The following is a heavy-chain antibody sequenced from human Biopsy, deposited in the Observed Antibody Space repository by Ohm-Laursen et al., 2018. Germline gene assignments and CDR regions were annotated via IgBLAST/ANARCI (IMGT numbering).Heavy chain of an antibody. Sequence: ETLSLTCAVSGGSISSFYWTWIRRPPGKGPEWIGDISDSGSTNYKPSLKSRVIISVDTSKNQFSLNLSSVTAADTAVYYCARRGSGGRSFDHWGQGTLVTVSS. V-gene: IGHV4-59*08. CDR1: GGSISSFY. CDR2: ISDSGST. D-gene: IGHD2-15*01. J-gene: IGHJ4*02. CDR3: ARRGSGGRSFDH.